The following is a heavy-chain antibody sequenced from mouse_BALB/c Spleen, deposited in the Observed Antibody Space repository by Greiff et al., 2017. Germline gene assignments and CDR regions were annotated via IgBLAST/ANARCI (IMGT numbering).Heavy chain of an antibody. J-gene: IGHJ2*01. Sequence: VQLKESGAELVKPGASVKLSCTASGFNIKDTYMHWVKQRPEQGLEWIGRIDPANGNTKYDPKFQGKATITADTSSNTAYLQLSSLTSEDTAVYYCARGDYGSSPFDYWGQGTTLTVSS. D-gene: IGHD1-1*01. V-gene: IGHV14-3*02. CDR1: GFNIKDTY. CDR2: IDPANGNT. CDR3: ARGDYGSSPFDY.